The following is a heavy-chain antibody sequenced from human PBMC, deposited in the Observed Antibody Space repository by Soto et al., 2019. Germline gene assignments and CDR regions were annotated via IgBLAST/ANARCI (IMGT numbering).Heavy chain of an antibody. J-gene: IGHJ4*02. D-gene: IGHD2-8*02. V-gene: IGHV3-30*18. CDR3: AKNIDWTGWCGNSPGCDY. CDR2: ISYDGISK. Sequence: QMYLLESGGGLVQPGTSLRLSCVGSSFTFSGYGMHWVRQAPGKGLEWVAVISYDGISKYYADSVKGRFTISRDNSDNSQYLQMDRLTSEDAALYYGAKNIDWTGWCGNSPGCDYWGQGTPVIVSS. CDR1: SFTFSGYG.